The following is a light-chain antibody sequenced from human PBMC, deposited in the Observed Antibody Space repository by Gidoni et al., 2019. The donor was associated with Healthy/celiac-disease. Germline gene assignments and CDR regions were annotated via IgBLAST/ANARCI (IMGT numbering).Light chain of an antibody. J-gene: IGLJ2*01. CDR1: ALPKQY. Sequence: SYELTQPPSVSVSPGQTARITCSGDALPKQYAYWYQQKPGQAPVLVIYKDSERPSGNPERFSGSSSGTTVTLTISGVQAEDEADYYCQSADSSGTYPNVVFGGGTKLTVL. CDR2: KDS. CDR3: QSADSSGTYPNVV. V-gene: IGLV3-25*03.